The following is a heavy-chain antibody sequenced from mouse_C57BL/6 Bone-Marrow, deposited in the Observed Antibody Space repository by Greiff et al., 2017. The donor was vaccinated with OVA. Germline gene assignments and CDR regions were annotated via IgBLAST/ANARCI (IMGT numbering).Heavy chain of an antibody. Sequence: DVQLQESGGGLVQPGESLKLSCESNEYEFPSHDMSWVRKTPEKRLELVAAINSDGGSPYYPDTMERRFIISRDKTKKTLYLQMSSLRSEDTALYYCARPLMVTTDGLGYWGQGTTLTVSS. J-gene: IGHJ2*01. V-gene: IGHV5-2*01. CDR3: ARPLMVTTDGLGY. CDR2: INSDGGSP. CDR1: EYEFPSHD. D-gene: IGHD2-2*01.